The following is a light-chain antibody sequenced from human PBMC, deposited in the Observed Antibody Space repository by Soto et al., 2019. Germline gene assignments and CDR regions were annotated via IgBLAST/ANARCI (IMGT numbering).Light chain of an antibody. V-gene: IGKV1-39*01. J-gene: IGKJ2*01. Sequence: EIQMTQSPSSLSASVGDSVTIPCRASQRINKYLNWYQQRSGRAPRLLIHTASSLHSGVPSRFSGSGSGSDFTLTISSLQPEDFATYFCQQSFSTPYTFGQGTKLEI. CDR2: TAS. CDR1: QRINKY. CDR3: QQSFSTPYT.